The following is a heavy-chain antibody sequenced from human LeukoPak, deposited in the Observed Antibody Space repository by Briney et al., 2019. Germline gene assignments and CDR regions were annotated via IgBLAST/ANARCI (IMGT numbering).Heavy chain of an antibody. CDR3: ARAKGNDFWSGYPPRYYYYYYMDV. Sequence: ASVKVSCKASGYTFTSYDINWVRQATGQGLEWMGWMNPNSGNTGYAQKFQGRVTMTRNTSISTAYMELSSLRSDDTAVYYCARAKGNDFWSGYPPRYYYYYYMDVWGKGTTVTVSS. V-gene: IGHV1-8*01. CDR2: MNPNSGNT. CDR1: GYTFTSYD. J-gene: IGHJ6*03. D-gene: IGHD3-3*01.